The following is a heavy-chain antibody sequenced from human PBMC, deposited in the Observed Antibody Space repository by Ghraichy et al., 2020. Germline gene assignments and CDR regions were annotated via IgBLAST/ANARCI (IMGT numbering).Heavy chain of an antibody. D-gene: IGHD3-22*01. CDR2: IYYSGST. V-gene: IGHV4-31*03. CDR1: GGSISSGGYY. Sequence: LSLTCTVSGGSISSGGYYWSWIRQHPGKGLEWIGYIYYSGSTYYNPSLKSRVTISVDTSKNQFSLKLSSVTAADTAVYYCARRYYDSSGFDIWGQGTMVTVSS. CDR3: ARRYYDSSGFDI. J-gene: IGHJ3*02.